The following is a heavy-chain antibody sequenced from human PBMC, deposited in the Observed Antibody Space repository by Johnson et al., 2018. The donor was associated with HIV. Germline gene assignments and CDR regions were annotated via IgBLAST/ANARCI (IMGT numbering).Heavy chain of an antibody. D-gene: IGHD1-26*01. Sequence: QVQVVESGGGVVQPGGSLRLSCAASGFTFSSYGMHWVRQAPGKGLEWVAVISYDGTNEYYAESVKGRFTISSDNSKNTLSLQMNSLRPEDAAMYYCVRGRGELLGGAFDIWGQGTMVTVSS. V-gene: IGHV3-30*19. CDR1: GFTFSSYG. J-gene: IGHJ3*02. CDR3: VRGRGELLGGAFDI. CDR2: ISYDGTNE.